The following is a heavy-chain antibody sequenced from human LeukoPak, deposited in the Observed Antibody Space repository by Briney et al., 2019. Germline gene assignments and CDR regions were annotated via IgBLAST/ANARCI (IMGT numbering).Heavy chain of an antibody. J-gene: IGHJ5*02. CDR3: ARTNYGDYRNWFDP. D-gene: IGHD4-17*01. CDR2: IDWDDDK. Sequence: ESGPTLVNPTQTLTLTCTFSGFSLSTSGMRVSWIRQPPGKALEWLARIDWDDDKFYSTSLKTRLTISKATSKNQVVLTMTNMDPVDTATYYCARTNYGDYRNWFDPWGQGTLVTVSS. CDR1: GFSLSTSGMR. V-gene: IGHV2-70*04.